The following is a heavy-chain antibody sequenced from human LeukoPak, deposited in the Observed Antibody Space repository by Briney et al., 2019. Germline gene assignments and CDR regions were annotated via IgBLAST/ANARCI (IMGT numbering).Heavy chain of an antibody. V-gene: IGHV3-48*03. D-gene: IGHD3-16*01. CDR3: VRDGPTDVGGPRAFDI. Sequence: PGGSLRLSCAASGFTFSSYEMNWVRQAPGKGLEWVSYISSSGSTIYYADSVNGRFSISRDNAKNSLSLQMNRLRAEDTAVYYCVRDGPTDVGGPRAFDIWGQGTMVTVSS. J-gene: IGHJ3*02. CDR2: ISSSGSTI. CDR1: GFTFSSYE.